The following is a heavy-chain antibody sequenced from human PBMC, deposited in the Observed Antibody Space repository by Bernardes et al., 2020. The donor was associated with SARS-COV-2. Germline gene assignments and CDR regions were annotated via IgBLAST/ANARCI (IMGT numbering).Heavy chain of an antibody. CDR1: GASVSTGGHY. Sequence: SETLSLTCVVSGASVSTGGHYWSWIRQHPEKGLEWLGHVYYSGTAHYNPSLESRLQMTVDMSRNEVSLRLSSVTAADTAVYYCVRLGRIVVVPATIDVDYWGQGILVTVAS. CDR2: VYYSGTA. D-gene: IGHD2-2*01. J-gene: IGHJ4*02. V-gene: IGHV4-31*11. CDR3: VRLGRIVVVPATIDVDY.